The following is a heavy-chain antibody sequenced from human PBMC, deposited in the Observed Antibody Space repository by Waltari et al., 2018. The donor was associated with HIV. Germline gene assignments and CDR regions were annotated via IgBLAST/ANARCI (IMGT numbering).Heavy chain of an antibody. J-gene: IGHJ4*02. CDR3: ARDHRVRGVIITGYFDY. CDR1: GFTFSSYS. V-gene: IGHV3-21*01. Sequence: EVQLVESGGGLVKPGGSLRLSCAASGFTFSSYSMNWVRQAPGKGLEWVASISSSSSYIYYAESVKGRFTISRYNAKNSLYLQMNSLRAEDTSVYYCARDHRVRGVIITGYFDYWGQGTLVTVSS. CDR2: ISSSSSYI. D-gene: IGHD3-10*01.